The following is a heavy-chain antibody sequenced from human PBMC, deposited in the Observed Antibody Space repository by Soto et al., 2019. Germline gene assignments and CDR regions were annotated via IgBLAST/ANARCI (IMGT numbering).Heavy chain of an antibody. CDR1: GYTFTTYS. CDR3: ARDQGYVAY. V-gene: IGHV1-3*04. Sequence: ASVKVSCKASGYTFTTYSIHWVRQAPGQGLEWIGWINTDNGDAKYSQKFQGRVTVTRDTSATTAYMEVSSLRSEDTAVYYCARDQGYVAYRGLGTLVTVSS. J-gene: IGHJ4*03. CDR2: INTDNGDA.